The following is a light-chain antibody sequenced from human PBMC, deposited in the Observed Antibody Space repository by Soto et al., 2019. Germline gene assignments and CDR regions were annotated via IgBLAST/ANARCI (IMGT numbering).Light chain of an antibody. Sequence: QSVLAQPASVSGSPGQSITISCTRTSSDVGSYNLVSWYQQHPGKAPKLMIYEVSKRPSGVSNRFSGSKSGNTASLTISGLQAEDEADYSCCSYGGRNTFVFGSGTKLTVL. J-gene: IGLJ1*01. CDR1: SSDVGSYNL. CDR2: EVS. CDR3: CSYGGRNTFV. V-gene: IGLV2-23*02.